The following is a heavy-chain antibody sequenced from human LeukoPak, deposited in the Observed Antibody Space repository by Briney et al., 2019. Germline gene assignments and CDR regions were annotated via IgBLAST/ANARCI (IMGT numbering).Heavy chain of an antibody. CDR1: GFTFSSYS. V-gene: IGHV3-48*04. Sequence: PGGSLRLSCATSGFTFSSYSMNWVRQAPGKGLEWVSYISSSSTTIYYADSVKGRFTISRDNAKNSLYLQINSLRAEDTAVYYCARSVVPSAIRVGFDYWGQGTLVTVSS. CDR3: ARSVVPSAIRVGFDY. D-gene: IGHD2-2*02. CDR2: ISSSSTTI. J-gene: IGHJ4*02.